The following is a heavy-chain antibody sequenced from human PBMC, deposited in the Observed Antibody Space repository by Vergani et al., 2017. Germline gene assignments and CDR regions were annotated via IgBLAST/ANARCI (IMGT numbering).Heavy chain of an antibody. CDR2: IYPGDSDT. CDR1: GNSFTSYW. J-gene: IGHJ4*02. D-gene: IGHD3-16*02. Sequence: EVQLVLSGAEVKKPGESLKISCKGSGNSFTSYWIGWVRQMPGKGLGWMGIIYPGDSDTRYSPSFQGQVTIPADKSISTAYLQWSSLKASDTAMYYCARRRDYDYIWGSYRPYYFDYGGQGTLVTVSS. CDR3: ARRRDYDYIWGSYRPYYFDY. V-gene: IGHV5-51*01.